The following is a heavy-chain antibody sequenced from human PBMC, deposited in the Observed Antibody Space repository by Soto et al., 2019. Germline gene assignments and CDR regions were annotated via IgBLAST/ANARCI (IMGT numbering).Heavy chain of an antibody. J-gene: IGHJ2*01. CDR2: IIPIFATA. Sequence: QVQLVQSGAEVKKPGTSVKVSCKASGGTFTSNAISWVRQAPGQGLEWMGGIIPIFATANYAQKFQGRVTITADESTSTANMELRSLRAKDTAVFYCDETLVLAVTRPSRFDLWGRGTLVTASS. CDR3: DETLVLAVTRPSRFDL. CDR1: GGTFTSNA. D-gene: IGHD6-19*01. V-gene: IGHV1-69*12.